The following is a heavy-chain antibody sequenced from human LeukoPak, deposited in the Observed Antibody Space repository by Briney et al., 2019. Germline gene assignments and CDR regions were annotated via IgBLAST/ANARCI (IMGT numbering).Heavy chain of an antibody. V-gene: IGHV3-23*01. CDR2: ISGSGGST. J-gene: IGHJ4*02. CDR1: GFTFSSYA. D-gene: IGHD3-10*01. CDR3: ASRLWFGEAPEDYFDY. Sequence: GVLRLSCAASGFTFSSYAMSWVRQAPGKGLEWVSAISGSGGSTYYADSVKGRFTISRDNSKNTLYLQMNSLRAEDTAVYYCASRLWFGEAPEDYFDYWGQGTLVTVSS.